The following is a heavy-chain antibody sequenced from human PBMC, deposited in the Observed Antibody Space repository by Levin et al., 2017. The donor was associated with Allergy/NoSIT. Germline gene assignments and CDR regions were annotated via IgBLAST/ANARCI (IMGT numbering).Heavy chain of an antibody. J-gene: IGHJ4*02. CDR3: ARDQGSPYYDILTGYYALDY. CDR1: GYTFTGYY. CDR2: INPNSGGT. D-gene: IGHD3-9*01. Sequence: ASVKVSCKASGYTFTGYYMHWVRQAPGQGLEWMGWINPNSGGTNYAQKFQGRVTMTRDTSISTAYMELSRLRSDDTAVYYCARDQGSPYYDILTGYYALDYWGQGTLVTVSS. V-gene: IGHV1-2*02.